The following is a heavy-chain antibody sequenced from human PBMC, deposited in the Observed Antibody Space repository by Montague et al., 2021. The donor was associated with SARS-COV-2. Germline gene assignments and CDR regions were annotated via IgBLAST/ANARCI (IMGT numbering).Heavy chain of an antibody. CDR1: GFTFSSYA. V-gene: IGHV3-30*04. Sequence: SLRLSCAASGFTFSSYAMYWVRQAPGKGLEWVAVISYAGSNKYYVDSVKGRFTISRDNSKNTLYLQMNSLRAEDTAVYYCARAALGGYDSYFDYWGQGTLVTVSS. J-gene: IGHJ4*02. CDR3: ARAALGGYDSYFDY. D-gene: IGHD5-12*01. CDR2: ISYAGSNK.